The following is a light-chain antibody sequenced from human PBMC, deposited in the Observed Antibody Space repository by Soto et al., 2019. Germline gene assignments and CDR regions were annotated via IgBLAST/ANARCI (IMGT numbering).Light chain of an antibody. CDR3: HHYGSSTWT. CDR1: QSVSSTY. CDR2: GAS. Sequence: DIVLTQSPGTVSLSPGERATLSCRASQSVSSTYFAWYQQKPVQAPRLLIYGASSRATGIPDRFSGSGSGTDFTLTISRLEPEDFVVYYCHHYGSSTWTFGQGTKV. V-gene: IGKV3-20*01. J-gene: IGKJ1*01.